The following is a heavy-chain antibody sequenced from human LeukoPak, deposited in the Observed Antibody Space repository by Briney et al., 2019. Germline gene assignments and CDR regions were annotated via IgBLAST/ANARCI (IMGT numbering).Heavy chain of an antibody. Sequence: GGSLRLSCAASGFTFSDYEMNWVRQAPGKGLEWVSYISTSASPIYYADSVKGRFTIYRDNAKNSLYLQMNSLRAEDTALYFCARFGMTRVTPDAFDIWGQGTMGNGSS. CDR1: GFTFSDYE. J-gene: IGHJ3*02. V-gene: IGHV3-48*03. CDR3: ARFGMTRVTPDAFDI. CDR2: ISTSASPI. D-gene: IGHD4-17*01.